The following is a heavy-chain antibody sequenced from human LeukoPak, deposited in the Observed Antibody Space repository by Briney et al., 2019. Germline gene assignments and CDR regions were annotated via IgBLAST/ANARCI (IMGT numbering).Heavy chain of an antibody. CDR3: ARGYYGDYFFDY. V-gene: IGHV3-48*02. CDR2: ISSSSSTI. Sequence: GGSLRLSRAASGFTFSSYAMSWVRQAPGKGLEWVSYISSSSSTIYYADSVRGRFTISRESAKNSLYLQMNSLRDEDTAVYYCARGYYGDYFFDYWGQGTLVTVSS. J-gene: IGHJ4*02. CDR1: GFTFSSYA. D-gene: IGHD4-17*01.